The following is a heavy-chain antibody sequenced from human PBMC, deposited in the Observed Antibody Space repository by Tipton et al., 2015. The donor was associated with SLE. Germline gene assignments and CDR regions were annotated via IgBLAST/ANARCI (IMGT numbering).Heavy chain of an antibody. J-gene: IGHJ4*02. Sequence: TLSLTCTVSGGSISGYQWSWIRQSPQKGLEWIGYVYDIGTTNYNPSVMSRVIVSMDTSKNQFSLKLNSVTAADTAVYYCAREEADSGSYYFGGQGTLVTVSS. CDR2: VYDIGTT. V-gene: IGHV4-4*08. CDR3: AREEADSGSYYF. D-gene: IGHD1-26*01. CDR1: GGSISGYQ.